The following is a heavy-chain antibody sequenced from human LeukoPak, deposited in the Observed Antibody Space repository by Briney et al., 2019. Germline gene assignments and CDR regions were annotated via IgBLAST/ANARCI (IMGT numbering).Heavy chain of an antibody. Sequence: PGGSLRLSCAASGFTFSSYSMNWVRQAPGKGLEWVSSIGSGSSYIYYADSVKGRFTISRDNAKNSLYLQMNSLRAEDTAVYYCARELYYDSSGYYYWGQGTLVTVSS. CDR1: GFTFSSYS. CDR3: ARELYYDSSGYYY. V-gene: IGHV3-21*01. D-gene: IGHD3-22*01. J-gene: IGHJ4*02. CDR2: IGSGSSYI.